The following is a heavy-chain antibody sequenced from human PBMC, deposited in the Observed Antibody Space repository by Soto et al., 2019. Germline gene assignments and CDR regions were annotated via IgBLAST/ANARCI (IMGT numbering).Heavy chain of an antibody. CDR3: AKDMGYSSSWSTRQSHYGMDV. Sequence: SLRLSCAASGFAFDDYAMHWVRQAPGKGLEWVSGISWNSGSIGYADSVKGRFTISRDNAKNSLYLQMNSLRAEDTALYYCAKDMGYSSSWSTRQSHYGMDVWGQGTTVTVSS. D-gene: IGHD6-13*01. J-gene: IGHJ6*02. CDR1: GFAFDDYA. V-gene: IGHV3-9*01. CDR2: ISWNSGSI.